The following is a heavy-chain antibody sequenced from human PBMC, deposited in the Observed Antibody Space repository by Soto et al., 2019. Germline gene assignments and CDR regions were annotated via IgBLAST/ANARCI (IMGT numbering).Heavy chain of an antibody. CDR3: ARDRHYCASGRPPARLQYAIDF. CDR1: GVSISSGGYS. V-gene: IGHV4-30-2*01. J-gene: IGHJ6*02. CDR2: IYHSGST. D-gene: IGHD3-10*01. Sequence: SDTLSLTCAVSGVSISSGGYSWSGMRQAPGKGLDWLVYIYHSGSTYYTASLKSRHTISVHMSKDQFPERLGSETAAHTDVYYWARDRHYCASGRPPARLQYAIDFWGQGTTVTVSS.